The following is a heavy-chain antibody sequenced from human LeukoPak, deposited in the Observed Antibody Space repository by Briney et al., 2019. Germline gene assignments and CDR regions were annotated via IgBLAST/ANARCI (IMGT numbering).Heavy chain of an antibody. D-gene: IGHD3-22*01. CDR3: ARGSYYYDSSGYYHY. CDR1: GYTFTGYY. Sequence: ASVKVSCKASGYTFTGYYMHWVRQAPGQGLEWMGRINPNSGGTNYAKKFQGRVTMTRDASISTAYMELSRLRSDDTAVYYCARGSYYYDSSGYYHYWGQGTLVTVSS. J-gene: IGHJ4*02. V-gene: IGHV1-2*06. CDR2: INPNSGGT.